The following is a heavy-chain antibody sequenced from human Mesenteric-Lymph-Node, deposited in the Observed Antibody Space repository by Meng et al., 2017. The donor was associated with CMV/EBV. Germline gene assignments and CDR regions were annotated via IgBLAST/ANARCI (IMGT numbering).Heavy chain of an antibody. CDR2: IIPIFGTA. D-gene: IGHD3-10*01. V-gene: IGHV1-69*01. CDR3: ARVEGLYGSGSYYR. J-gene: IGHJ5*02. CDR1: GSTVGSYA. Sequence: SGSTVGSYAISWVRQAPGQGLEWMGGIIPIFGTANYAQKFQSRVTITADESTSTAYMELSSLRSEDTAVYYCARVEGLYGSGSYYRWGQGTLVTVSS.